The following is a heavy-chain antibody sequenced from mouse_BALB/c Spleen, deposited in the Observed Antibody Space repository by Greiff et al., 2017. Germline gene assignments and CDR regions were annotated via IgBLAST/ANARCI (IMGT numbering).Heavy chain of an antibody. J-gene: IGHJ2*01. CDR1: GYTFTSYW. D-gene: IGHD1-1*01. Sequence: QVQLQQPGAELVKPGASVKLSCKASGYTFTSYWMHWVKQRPGQGLEWIGEINPSNGRTNYNEKFKSKATLTVDKSSSTAYMQLSSLTSEDSAVYYCAVLWYYGSFDYWGQGTTLTVSS. CDR3: AVLWYYGSFDY. V-gene: IGHV1S81*02. CDR2: INPSNGRT.